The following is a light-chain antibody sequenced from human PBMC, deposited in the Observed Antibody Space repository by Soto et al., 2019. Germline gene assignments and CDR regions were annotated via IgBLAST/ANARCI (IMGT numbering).Light chain of an antibody. CDR2: GAS. V-gene: IGKV3D-15*01. CDR3: QQYNNWPPLMCT. J-gene: IGKJ2*02. CDR1: QSVSSN. Sequence: EIVMTQSPATLSVSPGERATLSCRASQSVSSNLAWYQQKPGQAPRLLIYGASTRATGIPARFSGSGSGTEFTLTISSLQSEDFAVYLCQQYNNWPPLMCTVGQGTKLEI.